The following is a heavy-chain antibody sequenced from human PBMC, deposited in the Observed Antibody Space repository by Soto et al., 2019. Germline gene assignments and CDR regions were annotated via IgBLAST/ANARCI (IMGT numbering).Heavy chain of an antibody. D-gene: IGHD3-16*01. CDR2: MNPNSGNT. J-gene: IGHJ6*02. Sequence: VSCKASGYTFTSYDINWVRQATGQGLEWMGWMNPNSGNTGYAQKFQGRVTMTRNTSISTAYMELSSLRSEDTAVYYCARGGGGNKLIFYYYFGMDVWGQGTTVTVSS. CDR1: GYTFTSYD. V-gene: IGHV1-8*01. CDR3: ARGGGGNKLIFYYYFGMDV.